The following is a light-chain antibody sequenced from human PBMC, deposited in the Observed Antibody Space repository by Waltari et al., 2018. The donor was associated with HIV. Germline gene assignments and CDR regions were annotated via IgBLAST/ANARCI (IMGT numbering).Light chain of an antibody. J-gene: IGKJ4*01. CDR1: QSVSNY. CDR3: QQRSNWPPGLT. CDR2: ETA. V-gene: IGKV3-11*01. Sequence: DIVLTQSPATLSLSQGERATLSCRASQSVSNYLAWYPKKPGQAPRLLIYETAYRATGITARISGGGSGTNFTLTISSLEPEDFAVYYCQQRSNWPPGLTFGGGTTVEVK.